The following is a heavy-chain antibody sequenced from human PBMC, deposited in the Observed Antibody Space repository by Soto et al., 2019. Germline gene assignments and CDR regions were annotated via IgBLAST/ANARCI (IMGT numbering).Heavy chain of an antibody. CDR2: ISAYNGNT. Sequence: GASVKVSCKASGYTFTSYGISWVRQAPGQGLEWMGWISAYNGNTNYAQKLQGRVTITADESTSTAYMELSSLRSEDTAVYYCARDLGDYYYYGMDVWGQGTTVTVSS. CDR3: ARDLGDYYYYGMDV. V-gene: IGHV1-18*01. CDR1: GYTFTSYG. D-gene: IGHD7-27*01. J-gene: IGHJ6*02.